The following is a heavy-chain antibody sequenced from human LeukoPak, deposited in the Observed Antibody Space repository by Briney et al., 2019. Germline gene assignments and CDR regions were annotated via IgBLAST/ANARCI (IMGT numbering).Heavy chain of an antibody. CDR1: GGSISSYY. Sequence: SETLSLTCTVSGGSISSYYWSWIRQPPGKGLEWIGYIYYSGSTNYNPSLKSRVTISVDTSKNQFSLKLSSVTAADTAVYYCARDASRDYYDSSGYYVDWGQGTLATVSS. J-gene: IGHJ4*02. D-gene: IGHD3-22*01. CDR3: ARDASRDYYDSSGYYVD. V-gene: IGHV4-59*01. CDR2: IYYSGST.